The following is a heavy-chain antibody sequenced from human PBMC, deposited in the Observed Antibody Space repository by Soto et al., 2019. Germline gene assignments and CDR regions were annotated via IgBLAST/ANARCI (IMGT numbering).Heavy chain of an antibody. CDR2: LYYGRSA. J-gene: IGHJ4*02. D-gene: IGHD3-22*01. V-gene: IGHV4-59*01. Sequence: QVQLQESGPGLVKPSETLSLTCAVSGDSISSYYCMWIRQPPGKGLESIGYLYYGRSANYNPSLKRRVTLSVDTSTNQCSLTLSSMTAADAAVYYCALRSMAVVPEYWGQGTLVTVSS. CDR1: GDSISSYY. CDR3: ALRSMAVVPEY.